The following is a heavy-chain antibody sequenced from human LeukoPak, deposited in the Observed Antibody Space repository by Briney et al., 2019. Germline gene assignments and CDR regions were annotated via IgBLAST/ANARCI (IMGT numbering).Heavy chain of an antibody. CDR3: ARDHCSGGSCYFGY. CDR1: GYTFTSYG. J-gene: IGHJ4*02. D-gene: IGHD2-15*01. CDR2: ISAYNGNT. Sequence: GASVKVSCTASGYTFTSYGISWVRQAPGQGLEWMGWISAYNGNTNYAQKLQGRVTMTTDTSTSTAYMELRSLRSDGTAVYYCARDHCSGGSCYFGYWGQGTLVTVSS. V-gene: IGHV1-18*01.